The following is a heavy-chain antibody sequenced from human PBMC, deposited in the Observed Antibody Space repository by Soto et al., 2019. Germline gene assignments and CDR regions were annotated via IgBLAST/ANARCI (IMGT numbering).Heavy chain of an antibody. CDR3: ASGRRALVTDAFDI. CDR1: GGTFSSYT. Sequence: QVQLVQSGAEVKKPGSSVKVSCKASGGTFSSYTIRWVRQAPGQGLEWMGRIIPILGIANYAQKFQGRVTITADKSTSTAYMELSSLRSEDTAVYYCASGRRALVTDAFDIWGQGTMVTVSS. V-gene: IGHV1-69*02. D-gene: IGHD1-1*01. J-gene: IGHJ3*02. CDR2: IIPILGIA.